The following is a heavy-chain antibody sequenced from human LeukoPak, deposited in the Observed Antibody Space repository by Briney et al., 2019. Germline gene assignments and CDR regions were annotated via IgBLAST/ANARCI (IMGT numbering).Heavy chain of an antibody. Sequence: SETLSLTCTVSGGSISSYYWSWIRQPPGKGLERIGYIYYSGSTNYNPSLKSRVTISVDTSKNQFSLKLSSVTAADTAVYYCAISYSYGPPRFWGQGTLVTVSS. CDR1: GGSISSYY. J-gene: IGHJ1*01. V-gene: IGHV4-59*08. CDR2: IYYSGST. CDR3: AISYSYGPPRF. D-gene: IGHD5-18*01.